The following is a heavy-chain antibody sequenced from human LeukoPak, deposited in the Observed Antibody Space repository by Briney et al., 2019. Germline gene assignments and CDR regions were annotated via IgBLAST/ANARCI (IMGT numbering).Heavy chain of an antibody. Sequence: SETLSLTCTVSGGSISSYYWSWIRQPPGKGLEWIGYIYYSGSTNYNPSLKSRVTISVDTSKNQFPLKLSSVTAADTAVYYCARHYSSSSSTNYYYYGMDVWGQGTTVTVSS. J-gene: IGHJ6*02. V-gene: IGHV4-59*08. D-gene: IGHD6-6*01. CDR2: IYYSGST. CDR3: ARHYSSSSSTNYYYYGMDV. CDR1: GGSISSYY.